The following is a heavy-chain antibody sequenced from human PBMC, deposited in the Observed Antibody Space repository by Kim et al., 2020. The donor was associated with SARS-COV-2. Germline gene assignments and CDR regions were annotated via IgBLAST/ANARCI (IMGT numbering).Heavy chain of an antibody. CDR2: IYYSGST. CDR1: GGSISSYY. J-gene: IGHJ3*02. CDR3: ARLRYYDILTGSGAAFDI. D-gene: IGHD3-9*01. V-gene: IGHV4-59*13. Sequence: SETLSLTCTVSGGSISSYYWSWIRQPPGKGLEWIGYIYYSGSTNYNPSLKRRVTISVDTSKNQFSLKLSPVTAADTAVYYCARLRYYDILTGSGAAFDIWGQGTMVTVSS.